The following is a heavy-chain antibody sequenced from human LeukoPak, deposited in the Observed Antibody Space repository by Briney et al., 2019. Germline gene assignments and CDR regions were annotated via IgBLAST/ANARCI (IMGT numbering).Heavy chain of an antibody. D-gene: IGHD2-2*01. Sequence: PGGSLRLSCAASGFTFSSYWMSWVRQAPGKGLEWVANIKQDGSEKYYVDSVKGRFTISRDNAKNSLYLQMNSLRAEDTAVYYCARVDCSSTSCYWYWFDPWGQGTLVTVSS. CDR1: GFTFSSYW. CDR3: ARVDCSSTSCYWYWFDP. V-gene: IGHV3-7*01. CDR2: IKQDGSEK. J-gene: IGHJ5*02.